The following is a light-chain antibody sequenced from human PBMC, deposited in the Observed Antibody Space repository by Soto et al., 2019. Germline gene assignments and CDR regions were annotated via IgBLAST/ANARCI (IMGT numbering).Light chain of an antibody. J-gene: IGKJ4*01. CDR2: DAS. CDR1: QRVSRN. CDR3: QQRSNWLTLT. V-gene: IGKV3-11*01. Sequence: EIVMTQSPATLSVSPGERATLSCRASQRVSRNLAWYQQKPGQAPRLLIYDASTRATGIPDRFSGSGSETEFTLTISSLEPEDFAVYYCQQRSNWLTLTFGGGTKVDIK.